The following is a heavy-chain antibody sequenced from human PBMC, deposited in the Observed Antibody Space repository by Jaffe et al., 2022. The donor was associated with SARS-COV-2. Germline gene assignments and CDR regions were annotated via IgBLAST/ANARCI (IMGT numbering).Heavy chain of an antibody. CDR1: GFTFSVHT. D-gene: IGHD3-16*01. J-gene: IGHJ6*03. CDR2: ISYDGGDE. CDR3: ARDGGPVTRDFFFYMDV. Sequence: QVQLVESGGGVVQPGRSLRLSCAASGFTFSVHTVHWVRQAPGKGLEWVALISYDGGDEYYADSVKGRFTISRDNSKNTLYLQMNSLRAEDAAVYYCARDGGPVTRDFFFYMDVWGKGTTVTVSS. V-gene: IGHV3-30*04.